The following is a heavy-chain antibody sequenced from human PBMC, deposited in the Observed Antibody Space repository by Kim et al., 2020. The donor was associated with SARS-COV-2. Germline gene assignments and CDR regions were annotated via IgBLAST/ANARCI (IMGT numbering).Heavy chain of an antibody. V-gene: IGHV4-39*01. CDR3: ATEGGSWDYFDI. CDR2: IFHSGSA. D-gene: IGHD6-13*01. J-gene: IGHJ4*02. CDR1: GGSTSSIDYY. Sequence: SETLSLTCNVSGGSTSSIDYYWAWIRQPPGKGPEWIGSIFHSGSAYYNPSLKSRVTISVDTSKNQFSLKLASVTAADTAVYYCATEGGSWDYFDIWGQG.